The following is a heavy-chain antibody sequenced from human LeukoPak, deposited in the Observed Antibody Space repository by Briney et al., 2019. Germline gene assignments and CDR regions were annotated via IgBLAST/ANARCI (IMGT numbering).Heavy chain of an antibody. D-gene: IGHD2-2*01. J-gene: IGHJ4*02. V-gene: IGHV4-39*07. CDR3: ARSLSTAGIDY. CDR2: IYHSGST. Sequence: PSETLSLTCSVSGGSISSRSYYWGWIRQPPGKGLEWIGSIYHSGSTYYNPSLKSRVTISVDTSKNQFSLNLRSVTAADTAVYYCARSLSTAGIDYWGQGTLVTVSS. CDR1: GGSISSRSYY.